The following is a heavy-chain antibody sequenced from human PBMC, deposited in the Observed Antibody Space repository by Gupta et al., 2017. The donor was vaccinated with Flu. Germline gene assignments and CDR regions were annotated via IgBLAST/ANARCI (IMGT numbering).Heavy chain of an antibody. CDR3: VKGDDSSRGPNFDY. V-gene: IGHV3-23*01. CDR1: GFTFSNYA. CDR2: ISGSGGST. J-gene: IGHJ4*02. Sequence: EVQLLESGGGLVQPGGSLRLSCAASGFTFSNYAMSWVRQAPGKGLEWVSAISGSGGSTYYADSVKGRFTISRDSSKNTLYLQMNSLRGEDTAVYYCVKGDDSSRGPNFDYWGQGTLVTVSS. D-gene: IGHD6-13*01.